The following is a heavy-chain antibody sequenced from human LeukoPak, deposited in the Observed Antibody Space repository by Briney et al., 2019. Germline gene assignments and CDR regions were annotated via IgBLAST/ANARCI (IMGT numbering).Heavy chain of an antibody. J-gene: IGHJ5*02. V-gene: IGHV1-2*02. CDR3: ARGYYYGDSNGRDNWFDP. Sequence: RASVKVSCKASGYTFTGYYMHWVRQAPGQGLEWMGWINPNSGGTNYAQKFQGRVTMTRNTSISTAYMELSSLRSEDTAVYYCARGYYYGDSNGRDNWFDPWGQGTLVTVSS. D-gene: IGHD1-26*01. CDR2: INPNSGGT. CDR1: GYTFTGYY.